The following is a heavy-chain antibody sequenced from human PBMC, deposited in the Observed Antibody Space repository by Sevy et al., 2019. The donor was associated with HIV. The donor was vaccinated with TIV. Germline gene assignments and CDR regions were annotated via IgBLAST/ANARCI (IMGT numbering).Heavy chain of an antibody. J-gene: IGHJ4*02. D-gene: IGHD2-15*01. V-gene: IGHV1-24*01. Sequence: ASVKVSCKVSGYTLTELSMHWVRQAPGKGLEWMGGFDPEDGETIYAQKFQGRVTMTEDTSTDTAYMELSSLRSEDTAMYYCATGLRAAQFLSWVYWGQRTLVTVSS. CDR3: ATGLRAAQFLSWVY. CDR2: FDPEDGET. CDR1: GYTLTELS.